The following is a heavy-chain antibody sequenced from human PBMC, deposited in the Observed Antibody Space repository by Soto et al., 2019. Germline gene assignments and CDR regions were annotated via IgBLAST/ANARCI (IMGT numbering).Heavy chain of an antibody. Sequence: SETLSLTCTVSGGSISGGDYYWSWVRQHPGKGLEWIGYRSYSGSTYYNPSLKSRVTIVVDTSRNQFSLRLSSVTAADTAVYYCAREGSLNFAYWGQGALVTVSS. CDR1: GGSISGGDYY. V-gene: IGHV4-31*03. J-gene: IGHJ4*02. CDR3: AREGSLNFAY. CDR2: RSYSGST. D-gene: IGHD3-10*01.